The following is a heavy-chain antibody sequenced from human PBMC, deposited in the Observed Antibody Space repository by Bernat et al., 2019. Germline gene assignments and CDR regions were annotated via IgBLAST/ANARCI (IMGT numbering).Heavy chain of an antibody. Sequence: QAQLVESGGGVVQPGRSLRLSCAASGFIFSDYGMHWVRQAPGKGLEWVAAIWYDGTNKFYADSVKDRFTISRDNSKDTLYLQMNSLRAEDTALYYCARGDYSGVLNPEFDYWGQGTLVTVSS. CDR2: IWYDGTNK. D-gene: IGHD4-17*01. CDR1: GFIFSDYG. V-gene: IGHV3-33*01. J-gene: IGHJ4*02. CDR3: ARGDYSGVLNPEFDY.